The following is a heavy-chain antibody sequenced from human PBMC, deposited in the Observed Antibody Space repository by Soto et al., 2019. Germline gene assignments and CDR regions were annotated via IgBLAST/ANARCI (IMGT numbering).Heavy chain of an antibody. D-gene: IGHD2-21*01. V-gene: IGHV4-61*01. CDR2: IYYSGST. Sequence: SETLSLTCTVSGGSVSSGSYYWSWIRQPPGKGLEWIGYIYYSGSTNYNPSLKSRVTISVDTSKNQFSLKLSSVTAADTAVYYCARFPIPPYYYGMDVWGQGTTVTVSS. CDR3: ARFPIPPYYYGMDV. CDR1: GGSVSSGSYY. J-gene: IGHJ6*02.